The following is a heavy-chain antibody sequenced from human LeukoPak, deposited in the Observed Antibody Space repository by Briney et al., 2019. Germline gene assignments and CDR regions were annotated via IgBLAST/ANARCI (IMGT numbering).Heavy chain of an antibody. V-gene: IGHV3-7*01. CDR3: AGDKDIPSSGTDY. CDR2: IRQDGNEK. Sequence: PGGSLRLSCAVSGFTFSSYWMSWVRQAPGKGLEWVANIRQDGNEKHYGDSVRGRFTVSRDNAKNSLYLQMDSLRAEDTTVYYCAGDKDIPSSGTDYWGQGTLVTVSS. D-gene: IGHD2-2*02. CDR1: GFTFSSYW. J-gene: IGHJ4*02.